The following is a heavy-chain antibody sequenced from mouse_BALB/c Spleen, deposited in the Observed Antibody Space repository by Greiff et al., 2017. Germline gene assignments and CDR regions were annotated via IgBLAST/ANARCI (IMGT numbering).Heavy chain of an antibody. CDR3: ARDERLRPFAY. D-gene: IGHD2-4*01. Sequence: VQGVESGPGLVAPSQSLSITCTVSGFSLTSYGVHWVRQPPGKGLEWLGVIWAGGSTNYNSALMSRLSISKDNSKSQVFLKMNSLQTDDTAMYYCARDERLRPFAYWGQGTLVTVSA. CDR1: GFSLTSYG. CDR2: IWAGGST. J-gene: IGHJ3*01. V-gene: IGHV2-9*02.